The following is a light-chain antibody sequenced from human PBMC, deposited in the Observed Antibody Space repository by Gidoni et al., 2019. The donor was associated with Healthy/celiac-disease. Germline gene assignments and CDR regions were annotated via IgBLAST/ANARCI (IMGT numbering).Light chain of an antibody. J-gene: IGLJ2*01. Sequence: QSVLPQPPSVSSAPGQKVTIPCSGRLSNIWNNDVTWYQQLPGTAPKLRIHENNKRPSGIPDRFSGSKSGTSATLSITGLQTGDEADYYCGTWDSSLSADVVFGGGTKLTVL. CDR1: LSNIWNND. CDR3: GTWDSSLSADVV. CDR2: ENN. V-gene: IGLV1-51*02.